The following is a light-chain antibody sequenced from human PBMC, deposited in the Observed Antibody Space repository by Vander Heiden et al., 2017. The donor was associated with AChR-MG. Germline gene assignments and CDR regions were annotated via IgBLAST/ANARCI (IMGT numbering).Light chain of an antibody. CDR2: DTS. CDR3: LLCYGGTFV. CDR1: TGVVTSGHY. Sequence: QAVVTQEPSLTVSPGGTVTLTCGSSTGVVTSGHYPYWFQQKPGQAPRTLIFDTSNKHSWTPARFSGSLLGGRAVLTLSGAQPEDEAEYYCLLCYGGTFVFGTGTRVTIL. V-gene: IGLV7-46*01. J-gene: IGLJ1*01.